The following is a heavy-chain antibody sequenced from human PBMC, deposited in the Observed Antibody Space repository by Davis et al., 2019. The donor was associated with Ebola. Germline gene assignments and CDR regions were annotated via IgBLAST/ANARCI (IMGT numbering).Heavy chain of an antibody. CDR1: GFTFSSYG. D-gene: IGHD3-3*01. CDR2: ISYDGSNK. V-gene: IGHV3-30*18. J-gene: IGHJ6*03. Sequence: PGGSLRLSCAASGFTFSSYGMHWVRQAPGKGLEWVAVISYDGSNKYYADSVKGRFTISRDNSKNTLYLQMNSLRAEDTAVYYCAKDFEYYDFWSGYQILKSSIYYYMDVWGKGTTVTVSS. CDR3: AKDFEYYDFWSGYQILKSSIYYYMDV.